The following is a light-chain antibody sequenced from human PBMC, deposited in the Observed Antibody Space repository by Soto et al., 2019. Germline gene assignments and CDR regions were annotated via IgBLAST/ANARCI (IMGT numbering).Light chain of an antibody. J-gene: IGLJ1*01. CDR1: SSDIGSHDY. V-gene: IGLV2-8*01. CDR2: EVT. Sequence: QSALTQPASVSGSPGQSITISCTGTSSDIGSHDYVSWYQHHPGKAPKLIIYEVTNRPSGVSDRFSGSKSGNTASLTVSGLQADDEAHYYCSSYAGSNNFVFGTGTKVTVL. CDR3: SSYAGSNNFV.